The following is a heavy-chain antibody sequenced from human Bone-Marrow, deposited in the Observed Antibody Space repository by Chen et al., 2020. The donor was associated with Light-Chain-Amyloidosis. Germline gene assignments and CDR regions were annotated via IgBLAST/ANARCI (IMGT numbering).Heavy chain of an antibody. J-gene: IGHJ4*02. CDR2: IYPDDSDA. Sequence: EVQLEQSGPEVKKPGESLKISCKGSGYTFPNYWIGWVRQMPGKGLEWMGVIYPDDSDARYSPSFEGQVTISADKSITTACLQWRGLKASDTAMYYCARRRDGYNFDYWGQGTLVTVSS. V-gene: IGHV5-51*01. D-gene: IGHD5-12*01. CDR1: GYTFPNYW. CDR3: ARRRDGYNFDY.